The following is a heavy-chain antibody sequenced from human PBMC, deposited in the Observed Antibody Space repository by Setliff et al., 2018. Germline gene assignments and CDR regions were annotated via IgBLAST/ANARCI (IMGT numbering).Heavy chain of an antibody. CDR3: ARGRNVAARLLDS. V-gene: IGHV4-34*01. D-gene: IGHD6-6*01. J-gene: IGHJ4*02. Sequence: SETLSLTCTVSGGSFSAYYWSWIRQPPGKGLEWIGEISPGGSTIYNPSLRSRVTMSVDTSKNQFSLRLNSVTAADTAVYYCARGRNVAARLLDSWGQGARVTVSS. CDR1: GGSFSAYY. CDR2: ISPGGST.